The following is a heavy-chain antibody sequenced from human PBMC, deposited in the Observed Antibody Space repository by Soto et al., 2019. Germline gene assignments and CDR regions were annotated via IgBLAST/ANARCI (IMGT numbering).Heavy chain of an antibody. CDR3: ARQDRDAYNIDY. Sequence: HPGGSLRLSCAASGFMFSSCAMHWVRQAPGKGLEWVAIISYDGTNKYYADSVKGRFTISRDNSKNTLYLQMNSLRAEDTAVYYCARQDRDAYNIDYWGQGTLVTVSS. CDR2: ISYDGTNK. J-gene: IGHJ4*02. CDR1: GFMFSSCA. D-gene: IGHD1-1*01. V-gene: IGHV3-30-3*01.